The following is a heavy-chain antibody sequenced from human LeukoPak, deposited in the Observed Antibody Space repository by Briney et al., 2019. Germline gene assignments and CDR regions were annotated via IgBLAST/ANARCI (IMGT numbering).Heavy chain of an antibody. Sequence: GRSLRLSCAASGFTFSSYAMHWVRQIPGKGLEWVSAISGSDPGTYYADSVKGRFTISRVNSRNTLYLQMNRLRVEDTAVYYCAKGSRGSCRGAYCYSFDNWGQGAVVTVSS. J-gene: IGHJ4*02. CDR3: AKGSRGSCRGAYCYSFDN. V-gene: IGHV3-23*01. D-gene: IGHD2-21*02. CDR2: ISGSDPGT. CDR1: GFTFSSYA.